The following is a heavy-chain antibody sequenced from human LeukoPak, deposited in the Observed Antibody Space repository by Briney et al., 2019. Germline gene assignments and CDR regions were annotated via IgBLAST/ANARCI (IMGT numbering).Heavy chain of an antibody. D-gene: IGHD1-1*01. CDR1: GASINNYY. J-gene: IGHJ6*03. Sequence: SETLSLTCTVSGASINNYYWSWIRQSPEKGLEWIGYISHSGSTHYNPSLKSRITISVDTSKIHFSLNLTSVTAADTAVYYCARDSAAGSYYYYMDVWGKGTTVTVSS. CDR2: ISHSGST. CDR3: ARDSAAGSYYYYMDV. V-gene: IGHV4-59*01.